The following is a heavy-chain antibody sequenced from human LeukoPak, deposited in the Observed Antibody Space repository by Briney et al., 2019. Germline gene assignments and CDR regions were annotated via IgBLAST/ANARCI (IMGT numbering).Heavy chain of an antibody. V-gene: IGHV5-51*01. D-gene: IGHD6-13*01. Sequence: PGASLKISCEASGYNFSNYWINWVRQQPGKGLEWMGIIYPGDSDTRYGPSFQGHVTISADRSANTAYLQWSRLEASDTAKYFCARKANGMAAPFDSWAQGTLVTVSS. J-gene: IGHJ4*02. CDR3: ARKANGMAAPFDS. CDR1: GYNFSNYW. CDR2: IYPGDSDT.